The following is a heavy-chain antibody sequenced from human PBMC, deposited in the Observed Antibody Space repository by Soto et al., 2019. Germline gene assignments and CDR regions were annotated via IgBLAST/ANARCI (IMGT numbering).Heavy chain of an antibody. J-gene: IGHJ4*02. V-gene: IGHV4-38-2*02. CDR2: IYHSGST. D-gene: IGHD4-17*01. CDR1: SSPINSRYY. CDR3: VRSGDDYGSYIDY. Sequence: SETLSLTCTVSSSPINSRYYWGWIRQTPGKGLEWVASIYHSGSTHYNPSLKSRVTISVDTSKNQGSLKVSSVTAADTAVYYCVRSGDDYGSYIDYWGQGTLVTVSS.